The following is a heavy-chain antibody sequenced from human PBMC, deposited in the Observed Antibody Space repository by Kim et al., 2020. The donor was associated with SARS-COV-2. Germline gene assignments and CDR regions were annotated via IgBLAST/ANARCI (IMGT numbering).Heavy chain of an antibody. V-gene: IGHV4-34*01. CDR3: ARGRGSSSWSYFDY. CDR1: GGSFSGYY. Sequence: SETLSLTCAVYGGSFSGYYWSWIRQPPGKGLEWIGEINHSGSTNYNPSLKSRVTISVDTSKNQFSLKLSSVTAADTAVYYCARGRGSSSWSYFDYWGQGTLVTVSS. D-gene: IGHD6-13*01. CDR2: INHSGST. J-gene: IGHJ4*02.